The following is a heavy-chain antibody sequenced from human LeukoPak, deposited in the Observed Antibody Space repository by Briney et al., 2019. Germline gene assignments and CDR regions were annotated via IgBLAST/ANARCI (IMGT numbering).Heavy chain of an antibody. D-gene: IGHD3-3*01. CDR2: ISAYNGNT. J-gene: IGHJ4*02. V-gene: IGHV1-18*01. Sequence: ASVKVSCKXSGYTFTSYGISWVRQAPGQGLEWMGWISAYNGNTNYSQKLQGRVTLTTDTSTSTAYMELRSLRSDDTAVYYCASTLRFLEWLRYWGQGTLVTVSS. CDR3: ASTLRFLEWLRY. CDR1: GYTFTSYG.